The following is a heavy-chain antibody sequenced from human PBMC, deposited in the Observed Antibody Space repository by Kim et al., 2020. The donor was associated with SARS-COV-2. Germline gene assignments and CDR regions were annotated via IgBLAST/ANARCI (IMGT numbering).Heavy chain of an antibody. Sequence: GGSLRLSCAASGFPFSKYSMNWVRQAPGKGPEWVSYIDSSSSSIYYADSVKGRFTISRDNAKNSLYLQMNSLRGEDTAVYYCASRYCSSGSCGYYDPWGQGTLVTVSS. D-gene: IGHD2-15*01. CDR3: ASRYCSSGSCGYYDP. J-gene: IGHJ5*02. V-gene: IGHV3-48*01. CDR2: IDSSSSSI. CDR1: GFPFSKYS.